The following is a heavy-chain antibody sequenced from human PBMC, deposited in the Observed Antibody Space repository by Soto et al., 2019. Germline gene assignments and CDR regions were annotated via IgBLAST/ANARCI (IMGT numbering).Heavy chain of an antibody. CDR3: AKAQGRDAYYYYYYMDV. CDR1: GFTFSSYA. V-gene: IGHV3-23*01. J-gene: IGHJ6*03. D-gene: IGHD1-26*01. Sequence: GGSLRLSCAASGFTFSSYAMSWVRQAPGKGLEWVSAISGSGGSTYYADSVKGRFTISRDNSKNTLYLQMNSLRAEDTAVYYCAKAQGRDAYYYYYYMDVWGKGTTVTVSS. CDR2: ISGSGGST.